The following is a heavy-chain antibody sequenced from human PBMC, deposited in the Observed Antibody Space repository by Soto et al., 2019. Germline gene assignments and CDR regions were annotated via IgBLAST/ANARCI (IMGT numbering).Heavy chain of an antibody. CDR3: ASPGYSSGWYGEEGFDY. Sequence: ASVKVSCKASGYTFTSYGISWVRQAPGQGLEWMGWISAYNGNTNYAQKLQGRVTMTTDTSTSTAYMELRSLRSDDTAVYYCASPGYSSGWYGEEGFDYWGQGTLVTAPQ. V-gene: IGHV1-18*01. J-gene: IGHJ4*02. D-gene: IGHD6-19*01. CDR1: GYTFTSYG. CDR2: ISAYNGNT.